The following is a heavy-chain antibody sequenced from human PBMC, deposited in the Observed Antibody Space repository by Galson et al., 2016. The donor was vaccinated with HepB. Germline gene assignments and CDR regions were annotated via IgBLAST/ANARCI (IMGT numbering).Heavy chain of an antibody. Sequence: SETLSLTCTVSGGSIINRNDYWGWIRQPPGKGLEWIGQIHHGEASNYNPSLKSRVTISLDTSKNQISLKLNSVTAADTAVYSCVRLAKLGFFDYWGQGSLVTVSS. CDR2: IHHGEAS. CDR1: GGSIINRNDY. V-gene: IGHV4-39*07. CDR3: VRLAKLGFFDY. J-gene: IGHJ4*02. D-gene: IGHD7-27*01.